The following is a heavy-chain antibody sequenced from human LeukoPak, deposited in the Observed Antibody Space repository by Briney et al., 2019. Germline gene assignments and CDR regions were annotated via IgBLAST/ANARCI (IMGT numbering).Heavy chain of an antibody. Sequence: GGSLRLSCAASGFTVSSNYMSWVRQAPGKGLEWVANIKQDGSEKYYVDSVEGRFTISRDNAKNSLYLQMNSLRAEDTAVYYCARDLYDILTGYQTDAFDIWGQGTMVTVSS. CDR1: GFTVSSNY. D-gene: IGHD3-9*01. V-gene: IGHV3-7*01. CDR3: ARDLYDILTGYQTDAFDI. J-gene: IGHJ3*02. CDR2: IKQDGSEK.